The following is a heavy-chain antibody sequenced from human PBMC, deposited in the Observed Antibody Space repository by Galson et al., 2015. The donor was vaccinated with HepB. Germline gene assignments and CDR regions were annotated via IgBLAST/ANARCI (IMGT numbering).Heavy chain of an antibody. CDR3: AKDYYGSGTYSQFDS. D-gene: IGHD3-10*01. CDR2: ICGSGVTT. CDR1: GFTFSNCA. V-gene: IGHV3-23*01. J-gene: IGHJ4*02. Sequence: SLRLSCAAPGFTFSNCAMRWVRQAPGKGLEWVSTICGSGVTTYYADSVRGRFTISRDKSKDTLYLQMNSLRVEDTAVYYCAKDYYGSGTYSQFDSWGQGTLVTVVS.